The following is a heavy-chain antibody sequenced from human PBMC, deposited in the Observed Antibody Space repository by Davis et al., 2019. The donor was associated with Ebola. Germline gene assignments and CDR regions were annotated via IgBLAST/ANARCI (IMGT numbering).Heavy chain of an antibody. CDR3: ARVTGYSSSFDY. CDR2: IYSGGST. J-gene: IGHJ4*02. CDR1: GFTVSSNY. V-gene: IGHV3-53*01. D-gene: IGHD6-13*01. Sequence: GESLKISCAASGFTVSSNYMSWVRQAPGKGLEWVSVIYSGGSTYYADSVKGRFTISRDNSKNTLYLQMNSLRAEDTAVYYCARVTGYSSSFDYWGQGTLVTVSS.